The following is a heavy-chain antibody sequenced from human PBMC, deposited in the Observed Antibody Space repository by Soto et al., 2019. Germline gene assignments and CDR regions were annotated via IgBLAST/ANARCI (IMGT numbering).Heavy chain of an antibody. CDR3: TRASLLEFGESGIHLDS. V-gene: IGHV3-21*01. J-gene: IGHJ4*02. Sequence: EVQLLESGGGLVKPGGSLRLSCAGSGFTFSGYSMTWVRQPPGQGLEWVSFISSGSNYVYYADSVQGRFTISRDNAKRSLYLQMNSLRAEDTALYFCTRASLLEFGESGIHLDSWGQGTLVTVSS. CDR1: GFTFSGYS. D-gene: IGHD3-10*01. CDR2: ISSGSNYV.